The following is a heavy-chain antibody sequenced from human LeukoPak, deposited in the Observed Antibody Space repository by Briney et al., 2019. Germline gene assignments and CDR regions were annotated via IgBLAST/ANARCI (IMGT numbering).Heavy chain of an antibody. Sequence: SETLSLTCTVSGGSISSSSYYWGWIRQPSGKGLEWIGSIYYSGSTYSNPSLQSRVTISVDTSKNQFSLKLNSVTAADTAVYYCARQNTYYDILTGYLSFRLFDYWGQGTLVTVSS. V-gene: IGHV4-39*01. CDR3: ARQNTYYDILTGYLSFRLFDY. D-gene: IGHD3-9*01. J-gene: IGHJ4*02. CDR2: IYYSGST. CDR1: GGSISSSSYY.